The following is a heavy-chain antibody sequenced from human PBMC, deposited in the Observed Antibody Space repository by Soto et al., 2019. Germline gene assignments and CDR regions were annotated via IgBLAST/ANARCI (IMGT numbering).Heavy chain of an antibody. CDR3: TTESNTIFGVVINDY. CDR1: GFTFSNAW. CDR2: IKSKTDGGKT. Sequence: GGSLRLSCAASGFTFSNAWMNWVRQAPGKGLEWVGRIKSKTDGGKTDYAAPVKGRFTISRDDSKNTLYLQMNSLKTEDTAVYYCTTESNTIFGVVINDYWGQGTLVTVSS. J-gene: IGHJ4*02. V-gene: IGHV3-15*07. D-gene: IGHD3-3*01.